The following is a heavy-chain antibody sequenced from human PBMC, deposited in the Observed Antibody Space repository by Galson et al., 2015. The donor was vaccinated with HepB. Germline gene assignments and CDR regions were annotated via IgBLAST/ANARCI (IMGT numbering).Heavy chain of an antibody. D-gene: IGHD2-21*02. CDR3: ASGGSYCGGDCYSEVGDYVDY. CDR2: INAGNGNT. J-gene: IGHJ4*02. Sequence: SVKVSCKASGYTFTSSAMRWVRQAPGQRLERMGWINAGNGNTKYSQKFQGRVTITRDTSASTAYMALSSLRSEDTAVYYWASGGSYCGGDCYSEVGDYVDYWGQGTLVAASS. CDR1: GYTFTSSA. V-gene: IGHV1-3*01.